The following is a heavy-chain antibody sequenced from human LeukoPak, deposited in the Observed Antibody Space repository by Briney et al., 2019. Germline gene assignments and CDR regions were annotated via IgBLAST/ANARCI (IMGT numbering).Heavy chain of an antibody. D-gene: IGHD6-19*01. J-gene: IGHJ4*02. CDR3: ARGAVQFYFDY. Sequence: GGSLRLSCAASAFTVSSNYMSWVRQAPGKGLEWVSVIYSGGVTYYADSVEGRFTISRDNSKNTLYLQMNSLRAEDTAVYYCARGAVQFYFDYWGQGTLVTVSS. V-gene: IGHV3-53*01. CDR2: IYSGGVT. CDR1: AFTVSSNY.